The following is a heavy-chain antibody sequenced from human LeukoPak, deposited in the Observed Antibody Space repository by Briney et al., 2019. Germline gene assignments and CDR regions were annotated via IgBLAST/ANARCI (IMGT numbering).Heavy chain of an antibody. CDR2: ISDSGGST. J-gene: IGHJ4*02. CDR1: GFTFSSYV. CDR3: AKLPGRAADY. V-gene: IGHV3-23*01. Sequence: PGGSLRLSCAASGFTFSSYVMNWVRQAPGKGLEWVSGISDSGGSTYYADSMKGRFTISRDNSKNTLYLQMNSLRAEDTAVYYCAKLPGRAADYWGQGTLVTVSS.